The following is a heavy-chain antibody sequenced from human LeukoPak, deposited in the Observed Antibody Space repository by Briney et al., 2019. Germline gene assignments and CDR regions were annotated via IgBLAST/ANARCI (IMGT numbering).Heavy chain of an antibody. CDR1: GFTFSSYS. CDR3: ARDRGFRYSSSWYPDY. CDR2: ISSSSYI. J-gene: IGHJ4*02. V-gene: IGHV3-21*01. D-gene: IGHD6-13*01. Sequence: PGGSLRLSCAASGFTFSSYSMNWVRQAPGKGLEWVSSISSSSYIYYADSVKGRFTISRDNAKNSLYLQMNSLRAEDTAVYYCARDRGFRYSSSWYPDYWGQGTLVTVSS.